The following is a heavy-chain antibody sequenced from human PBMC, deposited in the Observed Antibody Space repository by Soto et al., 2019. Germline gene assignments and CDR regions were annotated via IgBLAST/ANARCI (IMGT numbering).Heavy chain of an antibody. V-gene: IGHV4-34*01. J-gene: IGHJ4*02. CDR2: INHSGST. CDR1: GGSFSGYY. Sequence: QVQLQQWGAGLLKPSETLSLTCAVYGGSFSGYYWSWIRQPPGKGLEWIGEINHSGSTNYNPSLKSRVTISVDTSKNQFSLKLSSVTAADTAVYYCAREGAIQLWPGPPRIWGQGTLVTVSS. D-gene: IGHD5-18*01. CDR3: AREGAIQLWPGPPRI.